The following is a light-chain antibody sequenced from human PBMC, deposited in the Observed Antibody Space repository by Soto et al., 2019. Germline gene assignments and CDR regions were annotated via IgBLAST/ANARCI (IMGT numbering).Light chain of an antibody. V-gene: IGLV2-14*01. CDR3: TSYTSSSTYV. CDR2: DVT. J-gene: IGLJ1*01. Sequence: QSALTQPASVSGSPGQSITVSCTGTSSDVGGYDYVSWYQQHPGNAPKLLISDVTNRPSGVSNRFSGSKSGNTASLTISGQQTEDAADYYCTSYTSSSTYVFGTGTKVTVL. CDR1: SSDVGGYDY.